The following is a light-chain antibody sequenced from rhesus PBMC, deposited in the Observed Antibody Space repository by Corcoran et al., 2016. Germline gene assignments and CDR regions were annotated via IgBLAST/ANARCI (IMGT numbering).Light chain of an antibody. J-gene: IGKJ2*01. Sequence: DIQMTQSPSSLSASVGDTVTITCRASQSISSWLDWYQQKPGKAPKLLIYKASSLQSGVPSRFSSSGSGTDFTLTISSLQPEDFAAYYCLQGYSTPYSFGQGTKVEIK. CDR3: LQGYSTPYS. CDR1: QSISSW. V-gene: IGKV1-22*01. CDR2: KAS.